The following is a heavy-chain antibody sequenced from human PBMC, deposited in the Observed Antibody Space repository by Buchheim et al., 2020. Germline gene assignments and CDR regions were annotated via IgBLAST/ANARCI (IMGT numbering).Heavy chain of an antibody. J-gene: IGHJ6*02. CDR1: GFTFSSYA. D-gene: IGHD2-2*03. V-gene: IGHV3-30*04. CDR3: ASLDIVVGGVGMDV. CDR2: ISYDGSNK. Sequence: QVQLVESGGGVVQPGRSLRLSCAASGFTFSSYAMHWVRQAPGKGLEWVAVISYDGSNKYYADSVKGRFTISRDNSKNTLYLQMNSLRAEDTAVYYCASLDIVVGGVGMDVWGQGTT.